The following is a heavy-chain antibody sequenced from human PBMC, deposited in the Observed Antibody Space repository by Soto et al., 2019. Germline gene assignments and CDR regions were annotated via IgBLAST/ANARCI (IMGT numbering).Heavy chain of an antibody. CDR1: GGSISSGDYY. D-gene: IGHD1-1*01. J-gene: IGHJ4*02. V-gene: IGHV4-30-4*01. Sequence: QVQLQESGPGLVKPSQTLSLTCTVSGGSISSGDYYWSWIRQPPGKGLEWIGYIYYSGSTSYNPSLKSRATISVDTSKNQFSLTLTSVTAADTAVYFCARARDWTHFDYWGRGTLVTVSP. CDR3: ARARDWTHFDY. CDR2: IYYSGST.